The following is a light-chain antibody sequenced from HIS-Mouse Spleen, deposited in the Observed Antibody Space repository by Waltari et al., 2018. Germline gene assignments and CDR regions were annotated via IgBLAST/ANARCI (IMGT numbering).Light chain of an antibody. J-gene: IGKJ1*01. V-gene: IGKV1-9*01. CDR1: QGISSY. CDR2: AAS. Sequence: DIQLTQSPSFLSASVVDRVTITCRASQGISSYLAWYQQKPGKAPKLPIYAASTLQSGVPSRFSGSGSGTEFTLTISSLQPEDFPTYYCQQLNSYPPTFGQGTKVEIK. CDR3: QQLNSYPPT.